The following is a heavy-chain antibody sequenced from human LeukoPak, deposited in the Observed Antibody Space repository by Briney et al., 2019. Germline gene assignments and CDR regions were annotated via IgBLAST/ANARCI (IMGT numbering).Heavy chain of an antibody. J-gene: IGHJ5*02. Sequence: NPSETLSLTCTVSGGSISSSSYYWGWIRQPPGKGLEWIGEINHSGSTNYNPSLKSRVTISVDTSKNQFSLKLSSVTAADTAVYYCARRPAGSSSWYARWFDPWGQGTLVTVSS. D-gene: IGHD6-13*01. CDR1: GGSISSSSYY. CDR2: INHSGST. CDR3: ARRPAGSSSWYARWFDP. V-gene: IGHV4-39*07.